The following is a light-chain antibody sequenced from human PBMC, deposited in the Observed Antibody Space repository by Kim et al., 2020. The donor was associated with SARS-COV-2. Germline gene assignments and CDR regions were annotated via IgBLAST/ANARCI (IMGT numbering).Light chain of an antibody. J-gene: IGLJ3*02. Sequence: LGQTVRLTCQGDSLRSYSASWYQQKPGQAPVLVIYAENHRPSGIPDRFSGSSSGNTASLPITGAQAEDEADYYCNSRDSSGNHWVFGGGTQLTVL. CDR3: NSRDSSGNHWV. CDR2: AEN. CDR1: SLRSYS. V-gene: IGLV3-19*01.